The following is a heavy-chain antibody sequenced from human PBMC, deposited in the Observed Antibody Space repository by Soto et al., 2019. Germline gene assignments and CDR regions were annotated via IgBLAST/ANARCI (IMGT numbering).Heavy chain of an antibody. CDR1: GCSISYNSYY. CDR3: ARLVVVAPVANA. CDR2: IFYTGTT. Sequence: SETLSLTCSVSGCSISYNSYYWGWIRQPPGKGLEWVGGIFYTGTTYYSPSLKDRVTISVDTSKNSFSLNLTSVTAADTAVYFCARLVVVAPVANAWGQGTLVTVSS. J-gene: IGHJ5*02. V-gene: IGHV4-39*02. D-gene: IGHD2-2*01.